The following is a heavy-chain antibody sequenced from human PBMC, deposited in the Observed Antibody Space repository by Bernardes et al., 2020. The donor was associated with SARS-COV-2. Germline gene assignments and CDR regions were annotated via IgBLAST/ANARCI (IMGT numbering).Heavy chain of an antibody. V-gene: IGHV4-61*02. Sequence: SETLSLTCTVSGGSISSGSYYWSWIRQPAGKGLEWIGRIYTSGSTNYNPSLKSRVTISVDTSKNEFSLKLSSVTAADTAVYYCARDRVTPNKFGHYFFGMGVWGQGTTVTVS. D-gene: IGHD2-21*02. CDR3: ARDRVTPNKFGHYFFGMGV. CDR2: IYTSGST. J-gene: IGHJ6*02. CDR1: GGSISSGSYY.